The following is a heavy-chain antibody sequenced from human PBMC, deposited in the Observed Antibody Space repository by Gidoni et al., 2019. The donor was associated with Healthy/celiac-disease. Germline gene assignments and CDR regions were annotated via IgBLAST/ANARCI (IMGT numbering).Heavy chain of an antibody. V-gene: IGHV4-34*01. CDR2: INHSGST. J-gene: IGHJ6*02. D-gene: IGHD3-3*01. CDR1: GGSFSGYY. CDR3: ARGPYDFWSGYNYYYGMDV. Sequence: QVQLQQWGAGLLKPSETLSLTCAVYGGSFSGYYWSWIRQPPGKGLEWIGEINHSGSTNYNPSLKSRVTISVDTSKNQFSLKLSSVTAADTAVYYCARGPYDFWSGYNYYYGMDVWGQGTTVTVSS.